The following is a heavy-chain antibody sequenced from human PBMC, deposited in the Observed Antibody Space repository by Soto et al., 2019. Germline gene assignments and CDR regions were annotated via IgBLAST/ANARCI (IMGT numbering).Heavy chain of an antibody. D-gene: IGHD2-21*01. J-gene: IGHJ6*02. V-gene: IGHV1-3*01. CDR3: ARDAYAIGYYGMDV. CDR2: INAGNGNT. CDR1: GYTFIIYT. Sequence: QVQLVQSGAEVKKPGASVKVSCKASGYTFIIYTMHWVRQAPGQRLEWMGWINAGNGNTKYSQNFQGRVTITRDTSASTAYMELSSLRSEDTAVYYCARDAYAIGYYGMDVWGQGTTVTVSS.